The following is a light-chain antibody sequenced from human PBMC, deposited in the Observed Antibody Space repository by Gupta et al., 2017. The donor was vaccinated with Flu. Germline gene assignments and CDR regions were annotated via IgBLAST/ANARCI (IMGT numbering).Light chain of an antibody. CDR3: QQYGRATWR. V-gene: IGKV3-20*01. CDR2: GAA. CDR1: QSVSSSN. J-gene: IGKJ1*01. Sequence: GTLSWSPGERATLSGRASQSVSSSNLAGSKKKHGKAPRRLIYGAASRATGSPDRGSGSGSGTDGTRSRRRLETEDVAGYYCQQYGRATWRLGEGTRVEIK.